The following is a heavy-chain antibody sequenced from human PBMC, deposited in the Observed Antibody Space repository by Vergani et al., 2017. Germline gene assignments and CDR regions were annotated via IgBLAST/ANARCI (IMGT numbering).Heavy chain of an antibody. Sequence: EVQLVESGGGLLKPGGSLRLSCAASGFTFSSYSMNWVRQAPGKGLEWVSSISSSSSYIYYADSVKGRFTISRDNAKNSLYLQMNSLRAEDTAVYYCARLVVTGWYFDLWGRGTLVTVSS. CDR2: ISSSSSYI. CDR1: GFTFSSYS. D-gene: IGHD2-2*01. CDR3: ARLVVTGWYFDL. J-gene: IGHJ2*01. V-gene: IGHV3-21*01.